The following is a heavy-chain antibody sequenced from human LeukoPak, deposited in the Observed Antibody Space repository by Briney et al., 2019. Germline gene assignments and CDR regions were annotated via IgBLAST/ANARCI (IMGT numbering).Heavy chain of an antibody. Sequence: GRSLRLSCAASGFTFSSYGMHWVRQAPGKGLEWVAVIWYDGSNKYYADSVKGRFTISRDNSKNTLYLQMNSLRAEDTAVYYCANLIAAGNNDYWGQGTLVTVSS. CDR2: IWYDGSNK. CDR3: ANLIAAGNNDY. V-gene: IGHV3-33*06. J-gene: IGHJ4*02. D-gene: IGHD6-13*01. CDR1: GFTFSSYG.